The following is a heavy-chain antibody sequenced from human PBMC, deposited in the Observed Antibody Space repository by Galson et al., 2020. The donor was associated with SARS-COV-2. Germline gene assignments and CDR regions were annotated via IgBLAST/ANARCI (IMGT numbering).Heavy chain of an antibody. Sequence: GGSLRLSCAASDFTFRNYAMHWVRQTPGKGLEWVAVMSYDGNDQYYTDSVKGRFTISRDNSKNTLFLHMNSLRIEDTAIYYCVRGQKTAYCSSTSCYWGTFDVWGQGTKVTVSS. CDR3: VRGQKTAYCSSTSCYWGTFDV. D-gene: IGHD2-2*01. CDR1: DFTFRNYA. V-gene: IGHV3-30*04. J-gene: IGHJ3*01. CDR2: MSYDGNDQ.